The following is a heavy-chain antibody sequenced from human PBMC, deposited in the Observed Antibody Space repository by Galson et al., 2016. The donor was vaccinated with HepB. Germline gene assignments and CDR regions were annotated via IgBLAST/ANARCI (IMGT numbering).Heavy chain of an antibody. J-gene: IGHJ4*02. CDR1: GVSISSSSYY. D-gene: IGHD6-13*01. Sequence: ETLSLTCTVSGVSISSSSYYWGWIRQPPGKGLEWIGSIYYSKTIYYNPSLQSRVTISGDTSKNQLSLKLNSVTAADTAVYYCARMLVAAAGSGYWGQGTLVTVSS. V-gene: IGHV4-39*01. CDR2: IYYSKTI. CDR3: ARMLVAAAGSGY.